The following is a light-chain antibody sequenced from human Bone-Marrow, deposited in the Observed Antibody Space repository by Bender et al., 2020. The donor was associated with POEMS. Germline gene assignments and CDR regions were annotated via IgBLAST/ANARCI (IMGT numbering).Light chain of an antibody. Sequence: SYEVTQPPSVSVSPGQTASITCSGDKLGDKYACWYQQKPGQSPVVVIYGDTKRPSGIPERFSGSISGNTATLTISGTQAMDEADYYCQAWDSGTVVFGGGTKLTVL. J-gene: IGLJ3*02. CDR3: QAWDSGTVV. CDR2: GDT. CDR1: KLGDKY. V-gene: IGLV3-1*01.